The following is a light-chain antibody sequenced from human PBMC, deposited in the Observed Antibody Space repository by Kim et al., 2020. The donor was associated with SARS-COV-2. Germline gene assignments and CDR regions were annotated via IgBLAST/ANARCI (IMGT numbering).Light chain of an antibody. J-gene: IGKJ1*01. CDR2: EVS. V-gene: IGKV2D-29*01. CDR3: MHSIQLPRT. CDR1: QNLLRSDGNSD. Sequence: PASISCKSSQNLLRSDGNSDLDWYLQKPGQPPQLLIYEVSHRFSGVTDRFSGSGSGTDFTLKISRVEAEGVGFYYFMHSIQLPRTFGQGTKVEIK.